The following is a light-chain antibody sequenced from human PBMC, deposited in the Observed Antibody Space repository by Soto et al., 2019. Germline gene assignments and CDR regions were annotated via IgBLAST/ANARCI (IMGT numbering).Light chain of an antibody. CDR1: QSIIDN. Sequence: EIVMTQSPATLSVSPEEGVTLSCRASQSIIDNLAWYQQKPGQTPRLLIYDVYSRASGIPARFSGSSSGTDYTLTISSLQSEDSAVYYCQPYFDWPLTFGGGTNVEI. CDR3: QPYFDWPLT. CDR2: DVY. V-gene: IGKV3-15*01. J-gene: IGKJ4*01.